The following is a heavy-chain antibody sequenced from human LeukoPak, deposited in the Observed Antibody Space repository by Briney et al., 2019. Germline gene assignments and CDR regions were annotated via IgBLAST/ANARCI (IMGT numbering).Heavy chain of an antibody. CDR1: GGTFSSYA. Sequence: ASVKVSCKASGGTFSSYAISWVRQAPGQGLEWMGGIIPIFGTANYAQKFQGRVTITADESTSTAYMELSSLRSEDTAVYYCARVSDFLYYFDYWDQGTLVTVSS. D-gene: IGHD3-3*01. CDR2: IIPIFGTA. CDR3: ARVSDFLYYFDY. J-gene: IGHJ4*02. V-gene: IGHV1-69*13.